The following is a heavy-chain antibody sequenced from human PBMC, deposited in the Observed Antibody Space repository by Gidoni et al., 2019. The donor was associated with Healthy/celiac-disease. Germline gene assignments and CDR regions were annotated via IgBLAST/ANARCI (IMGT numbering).Heavy chain of an antibody. V-gene: IGHV4-34*01. Sequence: IRQPPGKGLEWIGEINHSGSTNYNPSLKSRVTISVDTSKNQFSLKLSSVTAADTAVYYCARGHYSSSWYLHYYYYYGMDVWGQGTTVTVSS. D-gene: IGHD6-13*01. CDR2: INHSGST. CDR3: ARGHYSSSWYLHYYYYYGMDV. J-gene: IGHJ6*02.